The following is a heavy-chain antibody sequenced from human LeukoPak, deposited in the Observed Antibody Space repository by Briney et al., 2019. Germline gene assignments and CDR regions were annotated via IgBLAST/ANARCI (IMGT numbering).Heavy chain of an antibody. V-gene: IGHV3-33*01. CDR2: IWYDGSNK. D-gene: IGHD3-22*01. CDR1: GFTFSSYG. Sequence: GGSLRLSCAASGFTFSSYGMHWVRQAPGKGLEWVAVIWYDGSNKYYADSVRGRFTISRDNSKNTLYLQMNSLRAEDTAVYYCASYLYYYDSSGPAFDYWGQGTLVTVSS. J-gene: IGHJ4*02. CDR3: ASYLYYYDSSGPAFDY.